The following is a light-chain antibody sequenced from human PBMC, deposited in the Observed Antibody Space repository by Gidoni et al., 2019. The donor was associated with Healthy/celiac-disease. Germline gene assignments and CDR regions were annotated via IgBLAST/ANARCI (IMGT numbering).Light chain of an antibody. J-gene: IGKJ2*04. CDR1: QSISSY. CDR3: HHSYSPPGRS. CDR2: AAS. V-gene: IGKV1-39*01. Sequence: DIQMTQSPSTLSASVGDRVTVTCRASQSISSYLNWYQKKPGKAPKLLIYAASSLQSVVPSRFSGSGSATYFTLTISSLHPEYFATYYCHHSYSPPGRSFGQGTKLEIK.